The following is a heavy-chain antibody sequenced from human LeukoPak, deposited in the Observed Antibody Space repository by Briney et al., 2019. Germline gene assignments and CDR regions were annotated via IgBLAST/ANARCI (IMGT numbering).Heavy chain of an antibody. V-gene: IGHV3-7*03. CDR2: INQDGSEK. CDR1: GFTFSSYW. CDR3: AREESGYSSSWYRDFGY. Sequence: GGSLRLSCAASGFTFSSYWLTWVRQAPGKGLEWVANINQDGSEKNYVDSVKGRFTISRDNAKNSLYLQMNSLRVEDTAVYYCAREESGYSSSWYRDFGYWGQGTLVTVSS. J-gene: IGHJ4*02. D-gene: IGHD6-13*01.